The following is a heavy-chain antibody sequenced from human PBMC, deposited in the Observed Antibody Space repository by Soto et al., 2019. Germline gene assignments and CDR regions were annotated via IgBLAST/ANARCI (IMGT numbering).Heavy chain of an antibody. CDR2: IYNSGRP. CDR3: AREFPLEQGGGYQYYAMDV. V-gene: IGHV4-59*01. CDR1: GVSISSYY. Sequence: QVQLQESGPGLVKPSETLSLTCSVSGVSISSYYWSWIRQPPGKRLEWIGYIYNSGRPNYNPSLNSRVTISVATSNHQFSLKLTSVPAAATAVYYCAREFPLEQGGGYQYYAMDVWGQGTTVTVSS. J-gene: IGHJ6*02. D-gene: IGHD1-1*01.